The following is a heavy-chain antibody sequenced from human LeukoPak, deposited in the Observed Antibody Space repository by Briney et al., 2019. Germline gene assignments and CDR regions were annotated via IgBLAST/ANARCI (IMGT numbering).Heavy chain of an antibody. J-gene: IGHJ3*02. V-gene: IGHV1-69*10. D-gene: IGHD2-15*01. CDR2: IIPILGIA. Sequence: ASVKVSCKASGGTFSSYTISWVGQAPGQGLEWMGGIIPILGIANYAQKFQGRVTITADKSTSTAYMELSSLRSEDTAAYYCARDPAGGTDAFDIWGQGTMVTVSS. CDR1: GGTFSSYT. CDR3: ARDPAGGTDAFDI.